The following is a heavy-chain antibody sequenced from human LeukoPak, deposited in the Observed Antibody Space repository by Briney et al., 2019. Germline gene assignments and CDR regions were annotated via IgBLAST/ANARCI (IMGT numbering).Heavy chain of an antibody. V-gene: IGHV4-34*01. Sequence: PSETLSLTCAVYGGSFSGYYWSWIRQPPGKGLEWIGEINHSGSTNYHPSLKSRVTISVDTSKNQFSLKLSSVTAADRAVYYCAKLVVTTNWGQGTLVSVSS. CDR1: GGSFSGYY. CDR3: AKLVVTTN. CDR2: INHSGST. J-gene: IGHJ4*02. D-gene: IGHD2-21*02.